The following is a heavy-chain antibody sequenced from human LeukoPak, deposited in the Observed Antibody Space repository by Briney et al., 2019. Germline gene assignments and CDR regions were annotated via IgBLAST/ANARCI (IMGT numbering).Heavy chain of an antibody. CDR3: ARDLGGFFDP. Sequence: GGSLRLSVQASGFTFSSYSMNWFPQAPGKGLKGVSSISSSSSYIYYADSVKGRFTISRDNAKNLLYLQMNSLRAEDTAVYYCARDLGGFFDPWGQGTLVTVSS. CDR2: ISSSSSYI. J-gene: IGHJ5*02. V-gene: IGHV3-21*01. D-gene: IGHD3-16*01. CDR1: GFTFSSYS.